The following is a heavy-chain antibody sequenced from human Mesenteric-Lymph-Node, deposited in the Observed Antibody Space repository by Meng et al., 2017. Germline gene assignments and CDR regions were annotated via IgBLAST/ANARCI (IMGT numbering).Heavy chain of an antibody. CDR1: GFTFSSYS. D-gene: IGHD6-19*01. CDR3: ARDQGGSEGY. Sequence: GGSLRLSCAASGFTFSSYSMNWVRQAPGQGLEWVSSISSSSSYIYYADSVKGRFTISRDNAKNSLYLQMNSLRAEDTAVYYCARDQGGSEGYWGQGTLVTVSS. CDR2: ISSSSSYI. V-gene: IGHV3-21*04. J-gene: IGHJ4*02.